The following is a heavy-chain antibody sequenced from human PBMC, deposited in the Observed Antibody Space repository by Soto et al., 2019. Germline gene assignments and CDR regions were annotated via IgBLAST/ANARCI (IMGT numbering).Heavy chain of an antibody. Sequence: SETLSLTCTVSGGSISSYYWSWIRQPPGKGLEWIGYIYYSGSTNYNPSLKSRVTISVDTSKNQFSLNLGSVTAADTAVYYCARDRGRGTWSYYYYYGMDVWGQGTTVT. D-gene: IGHD1-1*01. CDR1: GGSISSYY. V-gene: IGHV4-59*12. J-gene: IGHJ6*02. CDR3: ARDRGRGTWSYYYYYGMDV. CDR2: IYYSGST.